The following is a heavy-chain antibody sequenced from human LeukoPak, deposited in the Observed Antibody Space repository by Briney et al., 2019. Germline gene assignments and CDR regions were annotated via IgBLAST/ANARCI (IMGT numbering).Heavy chain of an antibody. CDR1: GGTFSSYA. J-gene: IGHJ4*02. D-gene: IGHD4-4*01. CDR3: ASPPTVTTVSPFDY. CDR2: IIPILGIA. Sequence: SVKVSCKASGGTFSSYAISWVRQAPGQGLEWMGRIIPILGIANYAQKFQGRVTITADKSTSTAYMELSSLRSEDTAVYYCASPPTVTTVSPFDYWGQGTLVTVSS. V-gene: IGHV1-69*04.